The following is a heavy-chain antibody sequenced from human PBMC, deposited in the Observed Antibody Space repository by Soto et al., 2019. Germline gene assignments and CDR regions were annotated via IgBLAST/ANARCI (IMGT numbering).Heavy chain of an antibody. D-gene: IGHD3-22*01. J-gene: IGHJ4*02. V-gene: IGHV3-30-3*01. Sequence: QVQLVESGGGVIQPGRSLRLSCAASGFTFSSYARHWVRQAPGKGLEWVEVISYDGSNKYYADSVKGRFTISRDNSKNTLYLQMNSLRAEDTAVYYCARDLYYYDSSGYSGQNDYWGQGTLVTVSS. CDR2: ISYDGSNK. CDR1: GFTFSSYA. CDR3: ARDLYYYDSSGYSGQNDY.